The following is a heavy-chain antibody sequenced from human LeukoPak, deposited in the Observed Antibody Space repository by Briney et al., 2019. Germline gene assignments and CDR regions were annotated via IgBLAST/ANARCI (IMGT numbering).Heavy chain of an antibody. D-gene: IGHD5-18*01. CDR3: ASSDRYGGDAFDI. J-gene: IGHJ3*02. Sequence: PSGTLSLTCTVSGGSISTYYWSWIRQPPGKGLEWIGYIYYSGSTNYNPSLNSRVTISVDTSKNQFSLQLNSVTPEDTAVYYCASSDRYGGDAFDIWGRGTMVTVSS. CDR2: IYYSGST. V-gene: IGHV4-59*12. CDR1: GGSISTYY.